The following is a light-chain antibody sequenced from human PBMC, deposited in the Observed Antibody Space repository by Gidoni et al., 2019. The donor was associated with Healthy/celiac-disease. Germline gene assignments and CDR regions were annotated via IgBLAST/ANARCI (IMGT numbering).Light chain of an antibody. CDR1: QSISSY. Sequence: DIQMTQSPSSLSASVGDRVTITCRASQSISSYLNWYQQKPGKDPKLLIYAASSLQSGVPYRFSGSGSGTDFTLTISSLQPEDFATYYCQQSYSTPPTFGQGTKLEIK. J-gene: IGKJ2*01. CDR3: QQSYSTPPT. CDR2: AAS. V-gene: IGKV1-39*01.